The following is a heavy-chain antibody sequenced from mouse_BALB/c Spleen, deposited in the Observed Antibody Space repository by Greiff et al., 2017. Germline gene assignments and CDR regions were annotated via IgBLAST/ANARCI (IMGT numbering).Heavy chain of an antibody. CDR1: GFTFSSFG. CDR3: ARGAYCDRDAMDY. V-gene: IGHV5-17*02. J-gene: IGHJ4*01. Sequence: EVQRVESGGGLVQPGGSRKLSCAASGFTFSSFGMHWVRQAPEKGLEWVAYISSGSSTIYYADTVKGRFTISRDNPKNTLFLQMTSLRSEDTAMYYCARGAYCDRDAMDYWGQGTSVTVSS. D-gene: IGHD2-10*01. CDR2: ISSGSSTI.